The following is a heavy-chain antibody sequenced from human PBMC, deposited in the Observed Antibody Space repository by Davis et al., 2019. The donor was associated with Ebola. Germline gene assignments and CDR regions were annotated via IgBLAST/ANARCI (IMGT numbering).Heavy chain of an antibody. D-gene: IGHD3-3*01. Sequence: PGGSLRLSCAASGFTFSSYGMHWVRQAPGKGLEWVAVISYDGSNKYYADSVKGRFTISRDNSKNTLYLQMNSLRAEDTAVYYCARDANLEWLLSSYYYYYYMDVWGKGTTVTVSS. V-gene: IGHV3-30*03. CDR1: GFTFSSYG. CDR3: ARDANLEWLLSSYYYYYYMDV. J-gene: IGHJ6*03. CDR2: ISYDGSNK.